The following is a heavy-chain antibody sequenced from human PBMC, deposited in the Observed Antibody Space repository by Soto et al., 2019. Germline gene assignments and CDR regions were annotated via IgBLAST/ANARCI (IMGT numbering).Heavy chain of an antibody. D-gene: IGHD2-8*02. V-gene: IGHV3-48*03. Sequence: GGSLRLSCAASGFTFSSYEMNWVRQAPGKGLEWVSDITSTGSTRYYADSVKGRFTISRDNAKNSLYLQMNSLRAEDTAVYYCARGYCTSSACHWNFDYWGQGTLVTAPQ. CDR1: GFTFSSYE. CDR2: ITSTGSTR. CDR3: ARGYCTSSACHWNFDY. J-gene: IGHJ4*02.